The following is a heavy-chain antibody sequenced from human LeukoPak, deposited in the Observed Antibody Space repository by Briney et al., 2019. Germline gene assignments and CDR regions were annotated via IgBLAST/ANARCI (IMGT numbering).Heavy chain of an antibody. D-gene: IGHD1-14*01. V-gene: IGHV4-34*01. CDR1: GGSFKDYY. Sequence: SKTLSLTCAVHGGSFKDYYCSWVRQTPAKGLEWIRAISHNEITNYNPSLKSRVSISIATSVKQFLLRLSPVTAADTAVYYCARERASNNHINWLDPWGQGTLVTVSS. CDR2: ISHNEIT. J-gene: IGHJ5*02. CDR3: ARERASNNHINWLDP.